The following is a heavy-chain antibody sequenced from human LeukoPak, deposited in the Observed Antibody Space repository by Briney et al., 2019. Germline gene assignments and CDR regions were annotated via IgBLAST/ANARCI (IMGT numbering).Heavy chain of an antibody. V-gene: IGHV1-18*01. J-gene: IGHJ4*02. CDR3: ARGEYYYDSSGYLPDY. D-gene: IGHD3-22*01. Sequence: PRASVKVSCKASGYTFTSYGISWVRQAPGQGLEWMGWISAYNGNTNYAQKLQGRVTMTKDTSTSTAYMELRSLRSDDTAVYYCARGEYYYDSSGYLPDYWGQGTLVTVSS. CDR2: ISAYNGNT. CDR1: GYTFTSYG.